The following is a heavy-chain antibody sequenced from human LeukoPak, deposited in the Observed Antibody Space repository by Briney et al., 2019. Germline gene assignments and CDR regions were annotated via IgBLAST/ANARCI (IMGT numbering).Heavy chain of an antibody. CDR2: IYYSGST. CDR3: ARRGTSYYYYGMDV. D-gene: IGHD2-2*01. V-gene: IGHV4-59*01. J-gene: IGHJ6*02. CDR1: GVSISSYY. Sequence: SETLSLTCTVSGVSISSYYWSWIRQPPGKGLEWLGYIYYSGSTNYNPSLKSRVTISVDTSKNQFSLKLSSVTAADTAVYYCARRGTSYYYYGMDVWGQGTTVTVSS.